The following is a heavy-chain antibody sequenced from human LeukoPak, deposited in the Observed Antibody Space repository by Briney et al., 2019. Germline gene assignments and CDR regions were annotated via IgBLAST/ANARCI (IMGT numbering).Heavy chain of an antibody. Sequence: GGSLRLSCAASGFTFSSYAMHWVRQAPGKGLEWVAVISYDGSNKYYADSVKGRFTISRDNSKNTLYLQMNSPRAEDTAVYYCAGAPDSSSPYDAFDIWGQGTMVTVSS. V-gene: IGHV3-30*01. CDR1: GFTFSSYA. CDR2: ISYDGSNK. CDR3: AGAPDSSSPYDAFDI. J-gene: IGHJ3*02. D-gene: IGHD6-6*01.